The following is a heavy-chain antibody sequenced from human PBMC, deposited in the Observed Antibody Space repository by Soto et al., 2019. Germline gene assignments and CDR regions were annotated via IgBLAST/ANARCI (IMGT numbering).Heavy chain of an antibody. D-gene: IGHD2-15*01. Sequence: QVQLVQSGAEVKKPGASVKVSCKASGYTFTSYGISWVRQAPGQGLEWMGWISAYNGNTNYAQKPQGRVTMTTDTSTSTAYMELRSLRSDDTAVYYCAIRSGVVVVAATPEGWFDYWGQGTLVTVSS. V-gene: IGHV1-18*01. CDR2: ISAYNGNT. CDR1: GYTFTSYG. CDR3: AIRSGVVVVAATPEGWFDY. J-gene: IGHJ4*02.